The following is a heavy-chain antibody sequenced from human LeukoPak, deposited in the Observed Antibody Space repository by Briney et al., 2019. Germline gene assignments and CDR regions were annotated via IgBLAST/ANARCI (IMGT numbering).Heavy chain of an antibody. CDR1: GFTFSSYN. D-gene: IGHD5-12*01. CDR3: ARQVATKGEWAFDV. V-gene: IGHV4-38-2*01. J-gene: IGHJ3*01. CDR2: IRHDGHT. Sequence: GSLRLSCAASGFTFSSYNMNWVRQAPGKGLEWIASIRHDGHTYYNPSLKSQVSISVDMSRNQFSLKLNSLTAADTAVYYCARQVATKGEWAFDVWGQGTMVTVSS.